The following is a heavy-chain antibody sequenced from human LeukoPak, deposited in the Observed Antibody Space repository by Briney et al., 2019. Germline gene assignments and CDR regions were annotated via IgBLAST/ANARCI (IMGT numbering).Heavy chain of an antibody. V-gene: IGHV4-38-2*02. CDR1: GYSISSGYY. CDR2: IYHSGST. D-gene: IGHD3-22*01. Sequence: PSETLSLTCTVSGYSISSGYYWGWIRQPPGKGLEWIGSIYHSGSTYYNPSLKSRVTISVDTSEDQFSLKLSSVTAADTAVYYCAREDYYDRSFDLWGRGTLVTVSS. J-gene: IGHJ2*01. CDR3: AREDYYDRSFDL.